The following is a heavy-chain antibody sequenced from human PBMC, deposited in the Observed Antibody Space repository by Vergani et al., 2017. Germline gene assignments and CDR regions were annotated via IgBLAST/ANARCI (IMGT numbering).Heavy chain of an antibody. J-gene: IGHJ4*02. D-gene: IGHD3-22*01. CDR2: ISSSGSTI. V-gene: IGHV3-48*03. Sequence: EVQLVESGGGLVQPGGSLRLSCAASGFTFSSYEMNWVRQAPGKGLEWVSYISSSGSTIYYADSVKGRFTISRDNAKNSLYLQMNSLRAEDTAVYYCAKMGMTYYYDSSGYGDYWGQGTLVTVSS. CDR1: GFTFSSYE. CDR3: AKMGMTYYYDSSGYGDY.